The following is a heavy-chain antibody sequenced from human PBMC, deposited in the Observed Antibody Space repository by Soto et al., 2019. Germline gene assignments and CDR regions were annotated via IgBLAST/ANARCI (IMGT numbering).Heavy chain of an antibody. V-gene: IGHV4-59*08. CDR1: GGSISSDD. CDR3: ARVGLVYGDYF. CDR2: IYYSGST. J-gene: IGHJ4*02. Sequence: PSETLSLTCTVSGGSISSDDWSWIRQPPGKGLEWIGYIYYSGSTYSNPSLKSRVTISVGTSKNQFSLKLSSVTAADTAVYYCARVGLVYGDYFWGQGTLVTVSS. D-gene: IGHD4-17*01.